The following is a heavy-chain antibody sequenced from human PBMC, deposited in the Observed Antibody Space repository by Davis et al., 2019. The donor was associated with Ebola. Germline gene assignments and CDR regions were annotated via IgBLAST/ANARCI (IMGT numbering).Heavy chain of an antibody. V-gene: IGHV3-7*03. J-gene: IGHJ5*02. CDR2: IKQDGSEK. Sequence: PGGSLRLSCAASGITFSSYWMSWVRKAPGKGLEWVANIKQDGSEKYYVDSVKGRFTISRDNAKNSLYLQMNSLRAEDTAVYYCAREAEVDFGVVNLNWFDPWGQGTLVTVSS. CDR1: GITFSSYW. D-gene: IGHD3-3*01. CDR3: AREAEVDFGVVNLNWFDP.